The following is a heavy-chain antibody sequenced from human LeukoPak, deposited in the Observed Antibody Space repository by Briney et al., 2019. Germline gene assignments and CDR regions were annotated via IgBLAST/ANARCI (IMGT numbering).Heavy chain of an antibody. CDR1: GFTFSGSA. V-gene: IGHV3-73*01. Sequence: PGGSLRLSCAASGFTFSGSALHWVRQASGKGLEWIGRIRSRANNYATTYAASVKGRFTISRDDSKNTAYLQMDSLKTEDTAVYCCASLVVDTAMAFDYWGQGTLVTVSS. J-gene: IGHJ4*02. CDR2: IRSRANNYAT. D-gene: IGHD5-18*01. CDR3: ASLVVDTAMAFDY.